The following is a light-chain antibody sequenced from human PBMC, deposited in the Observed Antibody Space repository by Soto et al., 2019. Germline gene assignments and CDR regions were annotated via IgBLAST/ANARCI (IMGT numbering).Light chain of an antibody. V-gene: IGKV3-15*01. CDR3: QQYGDWPLT. CDR2: ATS. J-gene: IGKJ4*01. Sequence: EIVLTQSPATLSVSPGERATLSCRASQSVGNNFAWYQQKPGLAPRLLIFATSTRATGVPARFIGSGSGTEFTLTISCLQSEDFAVYYCQQYGDWPLTFGGGAKVEIE. CDR1: QSVGNN.